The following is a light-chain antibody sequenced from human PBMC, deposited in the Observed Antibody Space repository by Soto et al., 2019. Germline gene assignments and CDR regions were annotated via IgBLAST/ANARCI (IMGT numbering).Light chain of an antibody. V-gene: IGKV3-20*01. J-gene: IGKJ1*01. Sequence: EIVLTQSPGTLSLSPGEGATLSCRASQSISNTFLAWYQQMPGQAPRILIYGASRRATGIPDRFSGSGAGTDFTLTISKLEPEDFALYYCQQYYSSWTFGQGTKVEMK. CDR3: QQYYSSWT. CDR1: QSISNTF. CDR2: GAS.